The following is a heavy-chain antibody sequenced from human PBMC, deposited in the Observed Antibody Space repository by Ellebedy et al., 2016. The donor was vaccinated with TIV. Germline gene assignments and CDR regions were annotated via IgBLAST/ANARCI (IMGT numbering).Heavy chain of an antibody. J-gene: IGHJ4*02. Sequence: GGSLRLSXAASGFTFSSYSMNWVRQAPGKGLEWVSAISGSGGSTYYADSVKGRFTISRDNSKNTLYLQMNSLRAEDTAVYYCANGEDPVTISFDYWGQGTLVTVSS. CDR1: GFTFSSYS. V-gene: IGHV3-23*01. CDR3: ANGEDPVTISFDY. CDR2: ISGSGGST. D-gene: IGHD4-17*01.